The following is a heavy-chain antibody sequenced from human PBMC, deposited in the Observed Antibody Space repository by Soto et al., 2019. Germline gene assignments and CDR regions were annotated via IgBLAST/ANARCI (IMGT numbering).Heavy chain of an antibody. D-gene: IGHD2-21*02. V-gene: IGHV3-23*01. Sequence: GSLRLSCAASGFAFRTYAMAWVRQSPGKGLEWVSGIWGSGDRTFYADSVKGRFTISRDNSRNTLYLQMYSLTAEDTALYYCAKTGPYCGGDCSRYFYGMDVWGQGTTVTVSS. J-gene: IGHJ6*02. CDR1: GFAFRTYA. CDR2: IWGSGDRT. CDR3: AKTGPYCGGDCSRYFYGMDV.